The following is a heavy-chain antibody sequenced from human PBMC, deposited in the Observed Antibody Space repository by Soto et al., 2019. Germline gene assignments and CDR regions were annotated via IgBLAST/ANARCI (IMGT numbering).Heavy chain of an antibody. CDR3: ARTESGYSYGFADV. CDR2: IDPGDSDT. CDR1: GNSFSNYW. Sequence: GESLKISCKGSGNSFSNYWIAWVRQIPGKGLEWMGIIDPGDSDTRYSPSFQGQVTISADKSISTAYLQWSSLKASDTAMYYCARTESGYSYGFADVWGQGTTVTVSS. V-gene: IGHV5-51*01. D-gene: IGHD5-18*01. J-gene: IGHJ6*02.